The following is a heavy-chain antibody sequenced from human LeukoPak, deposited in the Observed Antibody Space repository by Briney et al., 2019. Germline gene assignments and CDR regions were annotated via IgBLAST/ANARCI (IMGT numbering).Heavy chain of an antibody. J-gene: IGHJ4*02. Sequence: GGSPRLSCAASGLTFSSYWMSWVRQAPGKGLEWVANIKQDGSEKYYVDSMKGRFTISRDNAKNSLYLQMNSVRAEDTAVYYCARDPIGYCSSTSCSPRWGQGTLVTVSS. V-gene: IGHV3-7*01. CDR3: ARDPIGYCSSTSCSPR. CDR2: IKQDGSEK. D-gene: IGHD2-2*01. CDR1: GLTFSSYW.